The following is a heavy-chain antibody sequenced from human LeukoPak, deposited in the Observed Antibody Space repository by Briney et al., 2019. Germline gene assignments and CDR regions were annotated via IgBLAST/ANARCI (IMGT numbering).Heavy chain of an antibody. J-gene: IGHJ4*02. CDR2: ISYDGSNK. D-gene: IGHD6-13*01. V-gene: IGHV3-30*03. CDR1: AFTFSSYG. Sequence: GRSLRLSCAASAFTFSSYGMHWVRQAPGKGLEWVALISYDGSNKYYADSVKGRFTISRDNAKNSLYLQMNSLRAEDTAVYYCARESGSSWPIDYWGQGTLVTVSS. CDR3: ARESGSSWPIDY.